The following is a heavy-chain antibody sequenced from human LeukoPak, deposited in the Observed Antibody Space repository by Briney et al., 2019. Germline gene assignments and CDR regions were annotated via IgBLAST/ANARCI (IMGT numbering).Heavy chain of an antibody. Sequence: SETLSLTCAVYGGSFSGYYWSWLRQPAGKGLEWIGRIYTSGSTNYNPSLKSRVTMSVDTSKNQFSLKLSSVTAADTAVYYCARVREGYSFDYWGQGTLVTVSS. D-gene: IGHD3-22*01. V-gene: IGHV4-59*10. CDR1: GGSFSGYY. CDR3: ARVREGYSFDY. CDR2: IYTSGST. J-gene: IGHJ4*02.